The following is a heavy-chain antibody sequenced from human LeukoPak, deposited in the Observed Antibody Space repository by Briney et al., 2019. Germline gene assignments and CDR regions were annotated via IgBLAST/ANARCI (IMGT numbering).Heavy chain of an antibody. V-gene: IGHV3-30-3*01. CDR1: GFTFSSYA. J-gene: IGHJ4*02. Sequence: PGGSLRLSCAASGFTFSSYAMNWGRQALGKGLEWVAVISYDGSNKYYADSVKGRFTISRDNSKNTLYLQMNSLRAEDTAVYYCAREDRGWYVSFDYWGQGTLVTVSS. CDR2: ISYDGSNK. D-gene: IGHD6-19*01. CDR3: AREDRGWYVSFDY.